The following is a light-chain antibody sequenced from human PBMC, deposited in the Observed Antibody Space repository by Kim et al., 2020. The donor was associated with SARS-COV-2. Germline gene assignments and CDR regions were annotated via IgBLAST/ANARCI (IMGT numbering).Light chain of an antibody. CDR2: KAS. Sequence: DIQMTKSPSTLSASVGDRVTITCRASQSISSWLAWYQQKPGKAPKLLIYKASSLESGVPSMFSGSGSGTEFTLTISSLQPDDFATYYCQQYNSYPYTFGQGTKLEI. V-gene: IGKV1-5*03. CDR1: QSISSW. CDR3: QQYNSYPYT. J-gene: IGKJ2*01.